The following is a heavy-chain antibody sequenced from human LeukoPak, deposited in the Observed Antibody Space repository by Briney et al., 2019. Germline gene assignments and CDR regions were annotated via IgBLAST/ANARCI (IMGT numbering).Heavy chain of an antibody. V-gene: IGHV3-74*01. CDR1: GFTFSSYW. Sequence: GGSLRLSCAASGFTFSSYWMHWVRQAPGKGLVWVSRINSDGSSTSYADSVKGRFTISRDNAKNTLYLQMNSLRAEDTAVYYCARDALLWFGELPPLDYWGQGTLVTVSS. D-gene: IGHD3-10*01. CDR2: INSDGSST. J-gene: IGHJ4*02. CDR3: ARDALLWFGELPPLDY.